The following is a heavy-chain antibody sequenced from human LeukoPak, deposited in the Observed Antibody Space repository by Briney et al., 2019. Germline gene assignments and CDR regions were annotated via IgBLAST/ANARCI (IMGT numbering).Heavy chain of an antibody. CDR3: ARDKQLDWAHYHYCYMDV. CDR1: GYTFTGYY. Sequence: ASVKVSCKASGYTFTGYYMHWVRQPPGQGLEWMGWINPNSGGTKYAQKFQGRVTMTRDPSISTVYMELSRLRSDDTAVYYCARDKQLDWAHYHYCYMDVWGKGTTVTVSS. V-gene: IGHV1-2*02. J-gene: IGHJ6*03. CDR2: INPNSGGT. D-gene: IGHD1-1*01.